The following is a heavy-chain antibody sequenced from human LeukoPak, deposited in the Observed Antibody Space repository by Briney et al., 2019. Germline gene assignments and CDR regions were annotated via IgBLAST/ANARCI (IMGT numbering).Heavy chain of an antibody. D-gene: IGHD1-26*01. J-gene: IGHJ4*02. CDR1: GYTFTGYY. CDR3: ARIRLLGAPDY. Sequence: ASVKVSCKASGYTFTGYYMHWVRQAPGQGLEWMVWINPNSGCTNYAHKFQGRVTMTRDTSISTAYMELSRLRSDDTAVYYCARIRLLGAPDYWGKGTLVTVSS. CDR2: INPNSGCT. V-gene: IGHV1-2*02.